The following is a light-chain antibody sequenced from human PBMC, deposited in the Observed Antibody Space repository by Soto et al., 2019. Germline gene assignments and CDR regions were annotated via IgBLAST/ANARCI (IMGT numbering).Light chain of an antibody. Sequence: QSVLTQPPSASGTPGQTVTISCSGSSSNIGSNTVNWYQQVPGTAPKLLIYNDRQRPSGVPDRLSGSRSGTSASLAISGLQSEDEAEYFCAAFDDSLNGYVFGTGTKLTVL. CDR1: SSNIGSNT. CDR3: AAFDDSLNGYV. J-gene: IGLJ1*01. V-gene: IGLV1-44*01. CDR2: NDR.